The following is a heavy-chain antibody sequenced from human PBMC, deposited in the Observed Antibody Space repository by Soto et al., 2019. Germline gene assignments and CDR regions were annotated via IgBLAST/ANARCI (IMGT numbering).Heavy chain of an antibody. CDR1: GGSISSGGYF. CDR2: ISSTGVT. CDR3: ASLKDYYFHF. V-gene: IGHV4-31*03. J-gene: IGHJ4*02. Sequence: QVQLQESGPGLVKPSQTLSLTCTVSGGSISSGGYFWSWIRQHPEKGLEWIGYISSTGVTYYNPSLESRFTISWDTSKNQFSLMLPSVTAADTAVYYCASLKDYYFHFWGQGTLVTVSS.